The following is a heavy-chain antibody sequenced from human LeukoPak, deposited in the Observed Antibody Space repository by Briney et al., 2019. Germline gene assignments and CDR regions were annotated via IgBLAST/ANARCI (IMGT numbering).Heavy chain of an antibody. CDR2: ISGYNGNT. Sequence: ASVKVSCKASGYTFTNYGINWVRQAPGQGLEWMGWISGYNGNTNYAQKLQGRVTMTTDTSTSTAYMELRSLRSDDTAVYYCARELLDPRGYYYYYMDVWGKGTTVTISS. D-gene: IGHD2-2*02. CDR3: ARELLDPRGYYYYYMDV. J-gene: IGHJ6*03. CDR1: GYTFTNYG. V-gene: IGHV1-18*01.